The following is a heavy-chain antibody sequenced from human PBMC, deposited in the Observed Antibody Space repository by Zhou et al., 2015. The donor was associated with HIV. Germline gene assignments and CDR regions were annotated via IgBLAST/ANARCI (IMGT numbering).Heavy chain of an antibody. CDR1: GYTFTYRY. CDR2: ITPFNGNT. CDR3: ANAIRGAQTGPFDP. J-gene: IGHJ5*02. D-gene: IGHD3-10*01. V-gene: IGHV1-45*02. Sequence: QMQLVQSGAEVKKTGSSVKVSCKASGYTFTYRYLHWVRQAPGQALEWMGWITPFNGNTNYAQKFQDRVTITRDTSISTAYVELSRLTSDDTAMYYCANAIRGAQTGPFDPWGQGTLVTVSS.